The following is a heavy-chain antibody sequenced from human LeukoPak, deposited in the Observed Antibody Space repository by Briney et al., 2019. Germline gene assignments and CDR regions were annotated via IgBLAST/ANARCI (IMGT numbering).Heavy chain of an antibody. CDR1: GYSFVSYY. D-gene: IGHD3-9*01. J-gene: IGHJ4*02. CDR3: ARGDRLPGYSAPVGDY. Sequence: GASVKVSCKAAGYSFVSYYMHCVRQAPGQGLEWMAIINPSGGGTTYAQKFQGRVTVTMDTSTRTVYMDLSSLRSDDTAVYYCARGDRLPGYSAPVGDYWGQGTLVTVSS. V-gene: IGHV1-46*01. CDR2: INPSGGGT.